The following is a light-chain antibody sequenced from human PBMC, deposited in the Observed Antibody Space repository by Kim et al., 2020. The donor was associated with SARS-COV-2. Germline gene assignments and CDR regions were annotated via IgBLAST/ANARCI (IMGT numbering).Light chain of an antibody. CDR2: GVS. V-gene: IGKV3-20*01. CDR3: QQYGSSPRT. J-gene: IGKJ1*01. CDR1: QSVANNY. Sequence: EIVLTQSPGTLSLSPGEGATLSCRASQSVANNYLAWYQQKPGQAPRLLIDGVSNRAPCIPDRFIGSGSVRDFSLTISRLEPEDFAMYYCQQYGSSPRTFGQGTKVDIK.